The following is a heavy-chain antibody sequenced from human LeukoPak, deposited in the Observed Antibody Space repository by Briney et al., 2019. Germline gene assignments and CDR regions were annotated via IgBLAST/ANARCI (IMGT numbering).Heavy chain of an antibody. CDR3: ASFPFDFWSGYYAP. J-gene: IGHJ5*02. V-gene: IGHV4-61*02. CDR1: GGSISSGSYY. Sequence: SETLSLTCTVSGGSISSGSYYWSWIRQPAGKGLEWIGRIYTSGSTNYNPSLKSRVIISVDTSKNQFSLKLSSVTAADTAVYYCASFPFDFWSGYYAPWGQGTLVTVSS. D-gene: IGHD3-3*01. CDR2: IYTSGST.